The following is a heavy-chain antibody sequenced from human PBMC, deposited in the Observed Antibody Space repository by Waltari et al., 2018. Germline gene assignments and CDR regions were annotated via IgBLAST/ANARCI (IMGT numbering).Heavy chain of an antibody. CDR3: ARGSYSSGWIFDY. J-gene: IGHJ4*02. D-gene: IGHD6-19*01. CDR2: IYYSGST. CDR1: GGSISSYY. V-gene: IGHV4-59*01. Sequence: QVQLQESGPGLVKPSETLSLTCTVPGGSISSYYWNWLRQPPGKGLEWIGYIYYSGSTNYNPSLKSRVTISVDTSKNQFSLKLSSVTAADTAVYYCARGSYSSGWIFDYWGQGTLVTVSS.